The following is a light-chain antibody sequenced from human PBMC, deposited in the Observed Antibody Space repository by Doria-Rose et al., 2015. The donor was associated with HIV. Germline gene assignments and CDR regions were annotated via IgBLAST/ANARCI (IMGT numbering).Light chain of an antibody. CDR2: DGS. V-gene: IGKV3-20*01. J-gene: IGKJ1*01. CDR3: HQYGTSWT. CDR1: QSFSSTY. Sequence: LTQSPGTLSLSPGERATLSCGASQSFSSTYLAWYQQKPGQAPSPLIYDGSTRATGIPDRFSASGSGTDFTLTINRLEPEDFALYYCHQYGTSWTFGQGTKVEI.